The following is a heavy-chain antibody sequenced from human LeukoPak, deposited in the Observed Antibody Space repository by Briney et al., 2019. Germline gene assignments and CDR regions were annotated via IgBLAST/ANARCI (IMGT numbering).Heavy chain of an antibody. CDR2: ISGSGGST. J-gene: IGHJ4*02. V-gene: IGHV3-23*01. CDR1: GFTFSSYA. D-gene: IGHD3-10*01. Sequence: GGSLRLSCAASGFTFSSYAMSWVRQAPGKGLEWVSGISGSGGSTYYADSVKGRFTISRDNSKNTLYLQMNSLSAEDTVVYYCAKDRSNMYDYYGSGSYPDYWGQGTLVTVSS. CDR3: AKDRSNMYDYYGSGSYPDY.